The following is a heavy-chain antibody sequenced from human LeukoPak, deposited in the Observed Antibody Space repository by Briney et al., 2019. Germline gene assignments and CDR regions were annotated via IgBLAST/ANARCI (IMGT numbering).Heavy chain of an antibody. CDR2: IYSGGST. CDR3: ARDDSSGYWGYFQH. D-gene: IGHD3-22*01. V-gene: IGHV3-66*02. Sequence: GGSLRLSCAASGFTVSSNYMSWVRQAPGKGLEWVSVIYSGGSTYYADSVKGRFTISRDNSKNTLYLQTNSLRAEDTAVYYCARDDSSGYWGYFQHWGQGTLVTVSS. J-gene: IGHJ1*01. CDR1: GFTVSSNY.